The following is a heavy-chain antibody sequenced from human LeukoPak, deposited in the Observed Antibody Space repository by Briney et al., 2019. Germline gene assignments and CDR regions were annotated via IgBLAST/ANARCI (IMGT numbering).Heavy chain of an antibody. Sequence: GASVKVSCEASGGTFSSYAISWVRQAPGQGLEWMGGIIPIFGTANYAQKFQGRVTITADESTSTAYMELSSLRSEDTAVYYCARNPYAMVARFDYWGQGTLVTVSS. D-gene: IGHD5-18*01. CDR2: IIPIFGTA. CDR1: GGTFSSYA. V-gene: IGHV1-69*13. J-gene: IGHJ4*02. CDR3: ARNPYAMVARFDY.